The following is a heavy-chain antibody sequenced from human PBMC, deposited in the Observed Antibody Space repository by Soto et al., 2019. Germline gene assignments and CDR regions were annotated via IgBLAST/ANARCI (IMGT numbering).Heavy chain of an antibody. CDR2: IYYSGST. D-gene: IGHD1-26*01. CDR1: GGSISSSSYY. Sequence: SETLSLTCTVSGGSISSSSYYWGWIRQPPGKGLEWIGSIYYSGSTYYNPSLKSRVTISVDTSKNQFSLKLSSVTAADTAVYYCARIVTYYFDYWGQGTLVTVSS. CDR3: ARIVTYYFDY. V-gene: IGHV4-39*01. J-gene: IGHJ4*02.